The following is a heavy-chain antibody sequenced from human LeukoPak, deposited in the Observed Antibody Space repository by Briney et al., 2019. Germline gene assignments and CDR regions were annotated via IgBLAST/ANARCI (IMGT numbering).Heavy chain of an antibody. CDR3: AKGSSSWYENWFDP. D-gene: IGHD6-13*01. J-gene: IGHJ5*02. CDR2: ISGSGGST. CDR1: GFTFRSYA. V-gene: IGHV3-23*01. Sequence: GGSLRLSCAVSGFTFRSYAMSWVRQAPGEGLEWVSAISGSGGSTYYADSVKGRFTISRDNSKNTLYLQMNSLRAEDTAVYYCAKGSSSWYENWFDPWGQGTLVTVSS.